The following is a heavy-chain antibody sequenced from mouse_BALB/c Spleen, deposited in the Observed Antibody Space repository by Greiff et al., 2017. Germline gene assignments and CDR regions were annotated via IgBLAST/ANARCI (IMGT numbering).Heavy chain of an antibody. V-gene: IGHV2-9*02. CDR1: GFSLTSYG. CDR2: IWAGGST. Sequence: QVQLKESGPGLVAPSQSLSITCTVSGFSLTSYGVHWVRPPPGKGLEWLGVIWAGGSTNYNSALMSRLSISKDNSKSQVFLKMHSLQTDDTAMYYCARASFAYWGPGTLVTVSA. J-gene: IGHJ3*01. CDR3: ARASFAY.